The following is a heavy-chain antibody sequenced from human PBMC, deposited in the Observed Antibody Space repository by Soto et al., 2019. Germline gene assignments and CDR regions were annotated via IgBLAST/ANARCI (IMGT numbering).Heavy chain of an antibody. CDR1: GGSITGSSFY. CDR3: ARGYDILTGPLDY. D-gene: IGHD3-9*01. J-gene: IGHJ4*02. CDR2: IYYSGST. Sequence: SETLSLTCTVSGGSITGSSFYWGWIRQPPGKGLEWIGIIYYSGSTYYNPPLKSRVTISVDTSKSQFSLNLNSVTAADTAVYYCARGYDILTGPLDYWGPGTLVTVS. V-gene: IGHV4-39*01.